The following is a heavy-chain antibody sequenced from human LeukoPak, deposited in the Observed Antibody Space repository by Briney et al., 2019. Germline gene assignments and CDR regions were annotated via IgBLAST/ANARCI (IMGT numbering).Heavy chain of an antibody. J-gene: IGHJ6*02. Sequence: SETLSLTCTVSGGSISSYYWSWIRQPAGKGLGWIGRIYTSGSTNYNPSLKSRVTISVDTSKNQFSLKLSSVTAADTAVCYCAKYYYSYYGMDVWGQGTTVTVSS. V-gene: IGHV4-4*07. CDR1: GGSISSYY. CDR2: IYTSGST. CDR3: AKYYYSYYGMDV.